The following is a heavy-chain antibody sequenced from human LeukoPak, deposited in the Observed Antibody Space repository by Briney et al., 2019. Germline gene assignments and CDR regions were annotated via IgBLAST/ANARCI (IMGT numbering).Heavy chain of an antibody. J-gene: IGHJ4*02. CDR1: GFTFSSYA. D-gene: IGHD3-9*01. CDR2: ISGSGDNT. V-gene: IGHV3-23*01. CDR3: AKDIGYDILTGYPGN. Sequence: GGSLRLSCAASGFTFSSYAMSWVRQVPGKGLEWVSVISGSGDNTYYADSVKGRFTITRDNAKNSLYLQMNTLRAEDTALYYCAKDIGYDILTGYPGNWGQGTLVTVSS.